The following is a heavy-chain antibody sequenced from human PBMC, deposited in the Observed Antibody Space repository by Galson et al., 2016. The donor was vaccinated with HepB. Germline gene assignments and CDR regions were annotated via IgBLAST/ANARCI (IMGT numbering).Heavy chain of an antibody. CDR1: GFTLSDYH. Sequence: SLRLSCAASGFTLSDYHMSWIRQAPGKGLEWVPYIISSSGTIYYADSEKGRFTISRDNAKNSLHLQMNSLRAEDTAVYYCARRYCTNGVCETGAFDIWGQGTMVTVSS. D-gene: IGHD2-8*01. CDR2: IISSSGTI. V-gene: IGHV3-11*01. J-gene: IGHJ3*02. CDR3: ARRYCTNGVCETGAFDI.